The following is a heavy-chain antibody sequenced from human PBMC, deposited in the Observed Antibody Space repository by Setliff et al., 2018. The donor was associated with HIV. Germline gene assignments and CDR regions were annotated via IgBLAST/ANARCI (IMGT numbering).Heavy chain of an antibody. CDR2: ISPDNANT. J-gene: IGHJ4*02. CDR3: ARQLSNSFDY. Sequence: ASVKVSCKASGYTFSSYGISWVRQAPGQGLEWMGWISPDNANTRILQSIRGSVTMTRDRSINTAYMEFSGLTSDDTAVYYCARQLSNSFDYWGQGTLVTVSS. D-gene: IGHD1-1*01. V-gene: IGHV1-18*01. CDR1: GYTFSSYG.